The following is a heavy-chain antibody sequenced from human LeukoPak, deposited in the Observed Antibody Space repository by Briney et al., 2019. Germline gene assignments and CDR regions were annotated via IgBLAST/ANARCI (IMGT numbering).Heavy chain of an antibody. Sequence: ASVKVSCKASGYTFTSYGISWVRQAPGQGLEWMGWISAYNGNTNYAQELQGRVTMTTDTSTSTAYMELRSLRSDDTAVYYCARDTPGYYDILTGYYYWGQGTLVTVSS. V-gene: IGHV1-18*01. D-gene: IGHD3-9*01. CDR2: ISAYNGNT. CDR1: GYTFTSYG. J-gene: IGHJ4*02. CDR3: ARDTPGYYDILTGYYY.